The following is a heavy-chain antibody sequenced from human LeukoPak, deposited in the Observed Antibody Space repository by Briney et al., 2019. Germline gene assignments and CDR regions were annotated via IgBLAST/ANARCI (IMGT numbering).Heavy chain of an antibody. J-gene: IGHJ5*02. CDR3: AKAFYGDYLSGTDL. CDR2: IYSGGST. D-gene: IGHD4-17*01. Sequence: GGPLRLSCAASGFTVSSNYMSWVRQAPGKGLEWVSVIYSGGSTYYADSVKGRFTISRDNSKNTLYLQMNSLRAQDTAVYYCAKAFYGDYLSGTDLWGQGTLVTVSS. V-gene: IGHV3-53*01. CDR1: GFTVSSNY.